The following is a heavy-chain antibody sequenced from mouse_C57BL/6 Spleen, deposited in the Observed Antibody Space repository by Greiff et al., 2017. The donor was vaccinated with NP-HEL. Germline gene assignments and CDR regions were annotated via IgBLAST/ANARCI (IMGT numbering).Heavy chain of an antibody. J-gene: IGHJ2*01. Sequence: EVQLQQSGAELVKPGASVKLSCTASGFNIKDYYMHWVKQRTEQGLEWIGRIDPEDGETKSAPEFQGKATITADTSSNTAYLQLSSLTAEDTAVYYCAYYYGSSYVYWGQGTTLTVSS. CDR1: GFNIKDYY. CDR2: IDPEDGET. D-gene: IGHD1-1*01. V-gene: IGHV14-2*01. CDR3: AYYYGSSYVY.